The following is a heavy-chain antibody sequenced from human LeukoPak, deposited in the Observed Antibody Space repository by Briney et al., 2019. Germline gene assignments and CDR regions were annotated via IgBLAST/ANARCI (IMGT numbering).Heavy chain of an antibody. J-gene: IGHJ4*02. CDR1: GFTFSNYG. D-gene: IGHD3-10*01. Sequence: PGGSLRLSCAASGFTFSNYGMSWVRLAPGKGLEWVSGISDGGISTYYADSVKGRFTISRDNAKNSLYLQMNSLRAEDTALYYCVKDRAANLYGSGAFEYWGQGTLVTVSS. CDR2: ISDGGIST. CDR3: VKDRAANLYGSGAFEY. V-gene: IGHV3-23*01.